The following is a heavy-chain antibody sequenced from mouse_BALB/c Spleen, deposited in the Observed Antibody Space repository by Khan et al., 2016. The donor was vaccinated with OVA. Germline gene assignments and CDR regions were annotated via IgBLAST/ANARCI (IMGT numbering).Heavy chain of an antibody. V-gene: IGHV2-3*01. CDR1: GFSLTSYG. J-gene: IGHJ4*01. Sequence: QVQLKQSGPGLVAPSQSLSLTCTVSGFSLTSYGVNWVRQPPGKGLEWLGVIWGDGSTNYHSALISRLSTSKENSKSQVFLKLISLQTDDTATYYCVKQNYGTLYAMDYWGQGTAVTVSS. D-gene: IGHD2-1*01. CDR3: VKQNYGTLYAMDY. CDR2: IWGDGST.